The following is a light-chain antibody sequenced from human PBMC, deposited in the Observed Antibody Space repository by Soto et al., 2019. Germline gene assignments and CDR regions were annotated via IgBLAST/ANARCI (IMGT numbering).Light chain of an antibody. V-gene: IGKV3-20*01. CDR3: QQYGSSPWT. CDR1: QSVSSSY. CDR2: GAS. J-gene: IGKJ1*01. Sequence: EIVLTQSPGTLSLSPGERATLSCRASQSVSSSYLAWYQQKPGQAPRLLIYGASSRATGIPDRISGSGSGTDFPLTISRLEPEDFAVYYCQQYGSSPWTFGQGTKVEIK.